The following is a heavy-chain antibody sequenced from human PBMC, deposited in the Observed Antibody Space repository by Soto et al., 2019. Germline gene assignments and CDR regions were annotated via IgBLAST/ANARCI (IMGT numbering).Heavy chain of an antibody. V-gene: IGHV3-15*01. CDR1: GFTFSNAW. CDR3: TTDSSSWAYYYYYGMDV. J-gene: IGHJ6*02. Sequence: GGSLRLSCTVSGFTFSNAWMTWVRQAPGKGREWVGRIKSKTDDGTTDYAAPVKGRFTISRDDSRNTLYLQMNSLKTEDTAVYYCTTDSSSWAYYYYYGMDVWGQGTTVTAP. D-gene: IGHD2-2*01. CDR2: IKSKTDDGTT.